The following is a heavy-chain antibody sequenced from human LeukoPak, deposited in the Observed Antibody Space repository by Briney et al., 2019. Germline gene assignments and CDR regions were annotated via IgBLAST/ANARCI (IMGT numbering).Heavy chain of an antibody. Sequence: LTGGSLRLSCAASGFTFSSYAMSWVRQAPGKGLEWVSAISGSGGSTYYADSVKGRFTISRDNSKNTLYLQINSLRAEDTAVYYCAKATRFYYFDYWGQGTLVTVSS. CDR1: GFTFSSYA. CDR3: AKATRFYYFDY. V-gene: IGHV3-23*01. J-gene: IGHJ4*02. CDR2: ISGSGGST.